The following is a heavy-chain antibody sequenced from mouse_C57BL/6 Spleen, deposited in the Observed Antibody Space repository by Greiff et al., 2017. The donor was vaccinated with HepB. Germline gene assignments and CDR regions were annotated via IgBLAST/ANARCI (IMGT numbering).Heavy chain of an antibody. CDR2: IYPRSGNT. CDR1: GYTFTSYG. Sequence: QVQLQQSGAELARPGASVKLSCKASGYTFTSYGISWVKQRTGQGLEWIGEIYPRSGNTYYNEKFKGKATLTADKSSSTAYMELRSLTSEDSAVYFCAKSKAYGNYFAWFAYWGQGTLVTVSA. J-gene: IGHJ3*01. V-gene: IGHV1-81*01. D-gene: IGHD2-1*01. CDR3: AKSKAYGNYFAWFAY.